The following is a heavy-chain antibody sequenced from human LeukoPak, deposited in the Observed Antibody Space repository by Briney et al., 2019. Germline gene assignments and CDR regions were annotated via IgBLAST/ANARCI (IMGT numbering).Heavy chain of an antibody. CDR1: GGSFSGYY. V-gene: IGHV4-59*01. J-gene: IGHJ2*01. Sequence: SETLSLTCAVYGGSFSGYYWSWIRQPPGKGLEWIGYVYYNGKTNYNSSLKSRVTISLDTSKNQFSLKLNSVTAADTAVYYCARVPPAAYWYFDLWGRGTLVTVSS. CDR3: ARVPPAAYWYFDL. CDR2: VYYNGKT.